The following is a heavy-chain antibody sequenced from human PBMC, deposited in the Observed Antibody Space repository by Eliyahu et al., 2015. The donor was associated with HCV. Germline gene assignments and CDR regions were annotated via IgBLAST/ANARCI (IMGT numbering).Heavy chain of an antibody. V-gene: IGHV3-15*01. CDR3: TTDPEVGYYGMDV. D-gene: IGHD1-26*01. Sequence: EVQLVESGXXLVKPGGSLRLSCXASGFTFXNAWMSWVRQAPGKGLEWVGRIKSKTDGGTTDYAAPVKGRFTISRDDSKNTLYLQMNSLKTEDTAVYYCTTDPEVGYYGMDVWGQGTTVTVSS. J-gene: IGHJ6*02. CDR2: IKSKTDGGTT. CDR1: GFTFXNAW.